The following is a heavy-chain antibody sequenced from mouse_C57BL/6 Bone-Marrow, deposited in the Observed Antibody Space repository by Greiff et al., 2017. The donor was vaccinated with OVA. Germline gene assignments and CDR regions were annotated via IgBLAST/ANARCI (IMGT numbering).Heavy chain of an antibody. Sequence: VQLQQPGAELVKPGASVKLSCKASGYTFTSYWMHWVKQRPGQGLEWIGMIHPNSGSTNYNEKFKSKATLTVDKSSSTAYMQLSSLTSEDSAVYYCAREITTVVATGWYFDVWGTGTTVTVSS. V-gene: IGHV1-64*01. CDR3: AREITTVVATGWYFDV. J-gene: IGHJ1*03. CDR2: IHPNSGST. D-gene: IGHD1-1*01. CDR1: GYTFTSYW.